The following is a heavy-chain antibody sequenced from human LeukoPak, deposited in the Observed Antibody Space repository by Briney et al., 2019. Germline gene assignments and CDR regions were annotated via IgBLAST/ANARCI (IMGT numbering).Heavy chain of an antibody. D-gene: IGHD6-13*01. Sequence: SETLSLTCTVSGASIGSYFWSWIRQPPGKGLEWIGYSHYTGTSNYNPSLKSRVTISVDTSKNQFSLKVTSVTAEDTAVYYCAREEIAAAGGFDYWGQGTLVTVSS. CDR3: AREEIAAAGGFDY. CDR2: SHYTGTS. J-gene: IGHJ4*02. CDR1: GASIGSYF. V-gene: IGHV4-59*01.